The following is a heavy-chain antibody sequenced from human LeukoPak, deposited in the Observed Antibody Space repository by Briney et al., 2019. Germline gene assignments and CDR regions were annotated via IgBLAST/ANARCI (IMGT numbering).Heavy chain of an antibody. V-gene: IGHV4-39*02. CDR3: ARDQLFRDYDFSMDV. CDR1: GGSISSSSYY. Sequence: SETLSLTCTVSGGSISSSSYYWGWIRQPPGKGLEWIGSISYSGSTYYNPSLKSRVTISLDMSKKQFSLKLSSVTAADTAVYYCARDQLFRDYDFSMDVWGKGTTVTVSP. D-gene: IGHD3-3*01. J-gene: IGHJ6*04. CDR2: ISYSGST.